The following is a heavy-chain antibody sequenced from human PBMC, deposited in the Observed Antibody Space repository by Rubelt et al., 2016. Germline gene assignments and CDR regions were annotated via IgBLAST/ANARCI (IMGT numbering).Heavy chain of an antibody. Sequence: EVQLVESGGGLVQPGGSLRLSCAASGFTFSTYWMSWVRQAPGKGLEWVANIKQGGSVQYYVDSVKGRFTISRDNAKNSLYLQMNSLRAEDTAVYVCAREDGVPDGYNSPFDYWGQGTLVTVS. CDR1: GFTFSTYW. D-gene: IGHD5-24*01. V-gene: IGHV3-7*01. J-gene: IGHJ4*02. CDR3: AREDGVPDGYNSPFDY. CDR2: IKQGGSVQ.